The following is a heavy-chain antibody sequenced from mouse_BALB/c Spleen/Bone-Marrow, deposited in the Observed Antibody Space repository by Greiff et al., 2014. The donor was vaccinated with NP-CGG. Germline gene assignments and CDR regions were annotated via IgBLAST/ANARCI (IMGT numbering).Heavy chain of an antibody. D-gene: IGHD1-1*02. V-gene: IGHV5-4*02. CDR1: GFTFSDFY. J-gene: IGHJ4*01. Sequence: DVHLVESGGGLAKPGGSLKLSCVASGFTFSDFYMFWFRQTPEKRLEWVATISDGGTYTYYPDSVKGRFTISRDNAKNNLYLQMSSLKSEDTAIYYCARSGERYGAMDYWGQGTSVTVSS. CDR2: ISDGGTYT. CDR3: ARSGERYGAMDY.